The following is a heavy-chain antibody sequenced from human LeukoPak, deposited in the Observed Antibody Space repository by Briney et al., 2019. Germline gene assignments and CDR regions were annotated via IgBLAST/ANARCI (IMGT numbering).Heavy chain of an antibody. CDR1: GGSISSYY. CDR2: IYYSGST. V-gene: IGHV4-59*01. Sequence: SETLSLTCTVSGGSISSYYWSWIRQPPGKGLEWIGYIYYSGSTNYNPSLKSRVTISVDTSKNQFSLKLSSVTAADTAVYYCARARMLFAEHDFDYWGQGTLVTVSS. CDR3: ARARMLFAEHDFDY. D-gene: IGHD3-10*01. J-gene: IGHJ4*02.